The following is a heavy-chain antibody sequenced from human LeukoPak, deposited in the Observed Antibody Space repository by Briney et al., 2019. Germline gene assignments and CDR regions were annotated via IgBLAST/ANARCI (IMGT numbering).Heavy chain of an antibody. Sequence: PGGSLRLSCAASGFTFSDYYMSWIRQAPGKGLEWVSYISSSGSTIYYADSVKGRFTISRDNAKNSLYLQMNSLRAEDTAVYYCARDQDIVVVPAAAGAKFYYYYGMDVWGQGTTVTVSS. J-gene: IGHJ6*02. V-gene: IGHV3-11*01. CDR2: ISSSGSTI. D-gene: IGHD2-2*01. CDR3: ARDQDIVVVPAAAGAKFYYYYGMDV. CDR1: GFTFSDYY.